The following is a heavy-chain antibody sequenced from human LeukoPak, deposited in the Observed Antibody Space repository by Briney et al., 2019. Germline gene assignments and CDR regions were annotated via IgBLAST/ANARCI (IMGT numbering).Heavy chain of an antibody. V-gene: IGHV3-30*03. CDR3: ARAVTWIDP. Sequence: GGSLRLSCAASGFTFDNYGMHWVRQAPGKGLEWVAIISYDGSDKYYADSVKGRFTISRDNSKNTLYLQMNGLRAEDTAVYYCARAVTWIDPWGQGTLVTVSS. J-gene: IGHJ5*02. CDR1: GFTFDNYG. CDR2: ISYDGSDK.